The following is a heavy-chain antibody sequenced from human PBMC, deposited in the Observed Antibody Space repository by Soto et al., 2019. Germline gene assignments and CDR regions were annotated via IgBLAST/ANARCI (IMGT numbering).Heavy chain of an antibody. CDR1: CYSIISGYY. CDR2: IYHSGST. D-gene: IGHD6-19*01. V-gene: IGHV4-38-2*01. J-gene: IGHJ5*02. CDR3: ARVKQWLAWFDP. Sequence: SETLSLTCAFSCYSIISGYYWGWIRQPPGKGLEWIGSIYHSGSTYYNPSLKSRVTISVDTSKNQFSLKLSSVTAADTAVYYCARVKQWLAWFDPWGQGTLVTVSS.